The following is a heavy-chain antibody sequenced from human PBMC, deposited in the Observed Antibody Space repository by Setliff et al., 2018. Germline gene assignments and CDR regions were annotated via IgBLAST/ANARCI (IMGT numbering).Heavy chain of an antibody. CDR2: VFHTGST. D-gene: IGHD3-3*01. CDR3: ARMSGFQYIDV. Sequence: SETLSLTCSVSSGSIGSHYWNWMRQPPGKGLEWIGHVFHTGSTKYNPSLRSRVTISLDTSKNQFSLSLTSVTAADTAVYYCARMSGFQYIDVWGKGTTVTVSS. CDR1: SGSIGSHY. J-gene: IGHJ6*03. V-gene: IGHV4-59*08.